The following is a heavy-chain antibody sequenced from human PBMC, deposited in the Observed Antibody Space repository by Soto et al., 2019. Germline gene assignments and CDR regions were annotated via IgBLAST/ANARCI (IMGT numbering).Heavy chain of an antibody. CDR1: GGSISSYY. CDR3: ARVGPSYCSGSSCYSEGVWIDY. D-gene: IGHD2-15*01. CDR2: IYYNGYT. Sequence: QVQLQESGPGLVKPSETLSLTCTVSGGSISSYYWSWIRQPPGQGLEGIAYIYYNGYTSYNPSLKSRVTISMDTSKNQFSLKLSSVTAADTAVYYCARVGPSYCSGSSCYSEGVWIDYWGQGTLVTVSS. J-gene: IGHJ4*02. V-gene: IGHV4-59*01.